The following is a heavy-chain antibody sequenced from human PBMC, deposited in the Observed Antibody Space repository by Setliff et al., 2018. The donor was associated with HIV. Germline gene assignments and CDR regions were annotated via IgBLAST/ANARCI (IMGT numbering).Heavy chain of an antibody. V-gene: IGHV4-4*02. CDR1: GGSIRSHY. D-gene: IGHD3-22*01. Sequence: SETLSLTCTVSGGSIRSHYWSWVRQSPGKGLEWIGEIYHSGSTHYNPSLQSRVTIAVDKSKSQFSLKLNSVTAADTAVYYCGGNGYYSIDYWGQGTLVTVSS. CDR2: IYHSGST. CDR3: GGNGYYSIDY. J-gene: IGHJ4*02.